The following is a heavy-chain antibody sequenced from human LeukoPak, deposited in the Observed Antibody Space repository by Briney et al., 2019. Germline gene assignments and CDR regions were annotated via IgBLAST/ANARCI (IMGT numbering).Heavy chain of an antibody. CDR3: ARGRSSSWYVY. CDR2: INHSGST. Sequence: SETLSLTCAVYGGSFSGYYWSWIRQTPGKGLEWIGEINHSGSTNYNPSLKSRVTISVDTSKNQFSLKLSSVTAADTAVYYCARGRSSSWYVYWGQGTLVTVSS. V-gene: IGHV4-34*01. J-gene: IGHJ4*02. D-gene: IGHD6-13*01. CDR1: GGSFSGYY.